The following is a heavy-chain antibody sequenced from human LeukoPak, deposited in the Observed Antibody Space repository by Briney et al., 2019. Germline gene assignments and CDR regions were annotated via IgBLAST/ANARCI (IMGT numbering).Heavy chain of an antibody. CDR1: GYTFTDYY. D-gene: IGHD3-16*01. CDR2: MNPNSGVT. CDR3: ARLRITSRAFDI. Sequence: GASVKVSCKASGYTFTDYYMHWVRQAPGQGLEWMGWMNPNSGVTKYLQKFQGRVTMTRDTSISTAYMELSRMTSDDTAVYYCARLRITSRAFDIWGQGTMVTVSS. J-gene: IGHJ3*02. V-gene: IGHV1-2*02.